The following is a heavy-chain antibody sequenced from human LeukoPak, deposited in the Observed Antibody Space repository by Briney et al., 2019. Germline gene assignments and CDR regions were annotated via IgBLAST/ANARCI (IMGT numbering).Heavy chain of an antibody. CDR1: GFSLSTFW. CDR3: AKDSAKKYDDY. CDR2: IDYDGSTT. Sequence: GGSLRLSCAGSGFSLSTFWMHWVRRAPGKGLVWVSRIDYDGSTTTYANSVKGRFTISRDNAKNTLYLQMNSLRAEDTAVYYCAKDSAKKYDDYWGQGTLVTVSS. D-gene: IGHD2/OR15-2a*01. J-gene: IGHJ4*02. V-gene: IGHV3-74*01.